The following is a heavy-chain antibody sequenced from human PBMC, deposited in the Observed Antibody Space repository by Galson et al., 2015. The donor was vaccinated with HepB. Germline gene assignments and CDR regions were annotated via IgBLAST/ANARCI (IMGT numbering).Heavy chain of an antibody. J-gene: IGHJ4*02. CDR1: GFSFSDYA. D-gene: IGHD5-18*01. CDR3: ARDLYSYGPTYYLDF. Sequence: SLRLSCAASGFSFSDYAMHWVRQAPGKGLEWVAVISFGGIYKYYADYVEDRFTISRDNSKNTLYVQVISLRPEDTAVYYCARDLYSYGPTYYLDFWGQGTLVTVSS. V-gene: IGHV3-30*03. CDR2: ISFGGIYK.